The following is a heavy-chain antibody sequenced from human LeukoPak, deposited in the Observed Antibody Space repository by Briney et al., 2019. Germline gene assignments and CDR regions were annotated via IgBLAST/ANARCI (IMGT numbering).Heavy chain of an antibody. Sequence: SETLSLTCTVSGGSIGSGGYYWSWIRQHPGKGLEWIGYIYYSGSTYYNPSLKSRVTISVDTSKNQFSLKLSSVTAADTAVYYCARDLFLTGYTNYFDYWGQGTLVTVSS. J-gene: IGHJ4*02. CDR3: ARDLFLTGYTNYFDY. CDR1: GGSIGSGGYY. V-gene: IGHV4-31*03. CDR2: IYYSGST. D-gene: IGHD3-9*01.